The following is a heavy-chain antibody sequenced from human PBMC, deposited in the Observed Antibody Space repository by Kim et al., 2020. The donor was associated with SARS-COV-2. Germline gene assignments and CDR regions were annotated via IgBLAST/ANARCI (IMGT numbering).Heavy chain of an antibody. V-gene: IGHV1-69*13. CDR3: VTIRGYNYGRHFDK. J-gene: IGHJ4*02. CDR2: IIPIFGTP. Sequence: SVKVSCKGSGDTFNTYALNWVRQAPGQGLEWMGGIIPIFGTPNYTQKFQGRVTIVADESTSTAYMELTSLRSEDSAIYYCVTIRGYNYGRHFDKWDQGIQVTVSS. CDR1: GDTFNTYA. D-gene: IGHD5-18*01.